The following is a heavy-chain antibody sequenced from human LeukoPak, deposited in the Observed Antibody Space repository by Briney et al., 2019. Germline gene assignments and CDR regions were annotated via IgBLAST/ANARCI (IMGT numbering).Heavy chain of an antibody. CDR2: FSATDGSA. CDR1: GFTVNSYG. V-gene: IGHV3-23*01. D-gene: IGHD6-13*01. J-gene: IGHJ3*01. Sequence: GGSLRLSCAASGFTVNSYGMTWVRQAPGEGLEWVSAFSATDGSAQYAESVRGRFTISRDNSKNSLYLQMNSLRDEDTAVYFCAKARIAAAGTGAFDVWGQGTMVTVSS. CDR3: AKARIAAAGTGAFDV.